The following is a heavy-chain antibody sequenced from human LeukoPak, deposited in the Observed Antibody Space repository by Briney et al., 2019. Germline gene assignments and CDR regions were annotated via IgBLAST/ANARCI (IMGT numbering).Heavy chain of an antibody. CDR1: GYTFTGYY. CDR2: INPNSGGT. CDR3: ARERYYGSGSVYNRVDY. Sequence: ASVKVSCKASGYTFTGYYMHWVRQAPGQGLEWMGWINPNSGGTNYAQKFQGRVTMTRDTSIRTAYMDLSRLRSDDTAVYYCARERYYGSGSVYNRVDYWGQGTLVTVSS. D-gene: IGHD3-10*01. V-gene: IGHV1-2*02. J-gene: IGHJ4*02.